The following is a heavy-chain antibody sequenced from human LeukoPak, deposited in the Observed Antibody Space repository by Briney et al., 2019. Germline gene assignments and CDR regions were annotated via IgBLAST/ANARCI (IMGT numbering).Heavy chain of an antibody. CDR1: GFALTAYG. J-gene: IGHJ3*02. CDR3: AKDWSI. CDR2: ISGSGGST. Sequence: GGSLRLSCEASGFALTAYGMSWVRQAPGKGLEWVSAISGSGGSTYYADSVKGRFTISRDNSKNTLYLQMNSLRAEDTAVYYCAKDWSIWGQGTMVTVSS. V-gene: IGHV3-23*01.